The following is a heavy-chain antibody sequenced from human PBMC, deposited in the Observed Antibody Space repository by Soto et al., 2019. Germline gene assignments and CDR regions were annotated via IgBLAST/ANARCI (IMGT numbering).Heavy chain of an antibody. CDR3: AVGSFDWLVNDY. CDR1: GFTFSRYT. Sequence: GGSLRLSCAASGFTFSRYTMNWVRQAPGKGLGWVSYISSSSSTIYYADSVKGRFTISRDNAKNSVYLQMNSLRAEDTAVYYCAVGSFDWLVNDYWGQGTLVTVSS. D-gene: IGHD3-9*01. V-gene: IGHV3-48*01. J-gene: IGHJ4*02. CDR2: ISSSSSTI.